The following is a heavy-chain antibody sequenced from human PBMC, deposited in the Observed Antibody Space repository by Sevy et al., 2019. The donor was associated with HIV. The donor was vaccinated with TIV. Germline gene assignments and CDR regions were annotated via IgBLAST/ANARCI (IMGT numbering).Heavy chain of an antibody. D-gene: IGHD1-26*01. CDR1: GFTFTNYA. Sequence: GGSLRLSCAASGFTFTNYAMNWVRQAPGKGLEWVSGISGSDGSTYYADSVKGRFTISRDNSKNTLFLQMHSLRAEDTAVYYCAKDIDFLVGDAFGILGQGIRGTVSS. CDR3: AKDIDFLVGDAFGI. J-gene: IGHJ3*02. V-gene: IGHV3-23*01. CDR2: ISGSDGST.